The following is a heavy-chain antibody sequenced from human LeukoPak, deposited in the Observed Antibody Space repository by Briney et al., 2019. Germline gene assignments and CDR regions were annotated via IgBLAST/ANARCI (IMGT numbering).Heavy chain of an antibody. J-gene: IGHJ4*02. V-gene: IGHV1-46*01. CDR1: GYTFTSYY. CDR3: ARDLRPSYDSSGYYYPGDY. D-gene: IGHD3-22*01. CDR2: INPSGGST. Sequence: ASVKVFCKASGYTFTSYYIHWVRQAPGQGLEWMAIINPSGGSTRYAQKFQGRVTMTRDTSTSTVYMELSSLRSEDTAVYYCARDLRPSYDSSGYYYPGDYWGQGTLVTVSS.